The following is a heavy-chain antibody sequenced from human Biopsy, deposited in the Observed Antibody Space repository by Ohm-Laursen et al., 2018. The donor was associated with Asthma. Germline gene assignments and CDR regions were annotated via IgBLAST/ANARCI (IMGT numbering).Heavy chain of an antibody. V-gene: IGHV1-18*01. Sequence: ASVYASCKTSSYTFNSAGITWVRQAPGQGLEWMGWISVYNGNTKVAQKLQDRVTMITDTSTSTAYMELRSLRSDDTAVYFCARAVDYSHYYGIDVWGQETTVTVS. CDR2: ISVYNGNT. CDR3: ARAVDYSHYYGIDV. D-gene: IGHD3-10*01. CDR1: SYTFNSAG. J-gene: IGHJ6*02.